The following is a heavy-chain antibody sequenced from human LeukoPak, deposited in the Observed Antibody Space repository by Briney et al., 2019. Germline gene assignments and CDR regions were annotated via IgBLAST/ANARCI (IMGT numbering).Heavy chain of an antibody. CDR2: ISGSGGST. V-gene: IGHV3-23*01. J-gene: IGHJ4*02. Sequence: TGGSLRLSCAASGFTFSSYGMSWVRQAPGKGLEWVSAISGSGGSTYYADSVKGRFTISRDNSKNTLYLQMNSLRAEDTAVYYCAKELIPWPTCYFDYWGQGTLVTVSS. CDR3: AKELIPWPTCYFDY. CDR1: GFTFSSYG. D-gene: IGHD2/OR15-2a*01.